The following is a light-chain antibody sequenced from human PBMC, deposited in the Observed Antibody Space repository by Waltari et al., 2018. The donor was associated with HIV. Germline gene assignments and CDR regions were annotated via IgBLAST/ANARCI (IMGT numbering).Light chain of an antibody. CDR3: LQHHSYPLT. Sequence: DIQMTQSPSSLSASVGDRVTITWRASQGIRNGLGWYQQKPGKAPKRLIYTASTLQSGVPSRFSGSGSGTEFTLTISSPQPEDFATYYCLQHHSYPLTFGQGTKVDIK. CDR1: QGIRNG. V-gene: IGKV1-17*01. J-gene: IGKJ1*01. CDR2: TAS.